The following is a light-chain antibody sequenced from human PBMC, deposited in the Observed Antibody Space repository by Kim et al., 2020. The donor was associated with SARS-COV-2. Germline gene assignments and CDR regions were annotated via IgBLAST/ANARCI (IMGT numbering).Light chain of an antibody. CDR3: QQYYSART. J-gene: IGKJ1*01. CDR1: QYGLDNANNKNY. V-gene: IGKV4-1*01. CDR2: WAS. Sequence: RATINCKASQYGLDNANNKNYLAWYQQKPGQPPKLLIYWASTRESGVPDRFSGGGSGTDFTLTISSLQAEDVAVYYCQQYYSARTFGQGTKVDIK.